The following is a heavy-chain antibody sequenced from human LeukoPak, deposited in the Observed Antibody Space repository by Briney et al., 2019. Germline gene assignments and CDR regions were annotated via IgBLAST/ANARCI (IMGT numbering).Heavy chain of an antibody. V-gene: IGHV4-39*01. Sequence: SETLSLTCTVSGGSVSSGSYYWGWIRRPPGKGLEWIGSIYYSGSTYYNPSLKSRVTISVDTSKNQFSLKLSSVTAADTAVYYRASGRDGGLLLRDYYMDVWGKGTTVTISS. CDR1: GGSVSSGSYY. D-gene: IGHD4-23*01. J-gene: IGHJ6*03. CDR2: IYYSGST. CDR3: ASGRDGGLLLRDYYMDV.